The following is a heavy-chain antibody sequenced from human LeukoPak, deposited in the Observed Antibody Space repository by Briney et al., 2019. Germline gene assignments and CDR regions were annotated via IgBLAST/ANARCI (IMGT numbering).Heavy chain of an antibody. CDR2: ISSSGSTI. CDR3: ARAGRYDPLFDY. J-gene: IGHJ4*02. Sequence: GGSLRLSCAASGFTFSSYEMNWFRQAPGKGLEWVSYISSSGSTIYYADYVKGRFTISRDNAKNSLYLQMNSLRAEDTAVYYCARAGRYDPLFDYWGQGTLVTVSS. V-gene: IGHV3-48*03. D-gene: IGHD5-12*01. CDR1: GFTFSSYE.